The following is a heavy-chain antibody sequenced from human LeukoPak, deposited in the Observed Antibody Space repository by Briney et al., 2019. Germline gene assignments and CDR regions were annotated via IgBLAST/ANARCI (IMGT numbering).Heavy chain of an antibody. V-gene: IGHV1-46*01. CDR3: ARDGVPYYDSSGYHFDY. Sequence: GASVKVSCKASGYTFTSYYMQWVRQAPGQGLEWMGIINPSGGSTSYAQKFQGRVTMTRDTSTSTVYMELSSLRSEDTAVYYCARDGVPYYDSSGYHFDYWGQGTLVTVSS. CDR2: INPSGGST. CDR1: GYTFTSYY. D-gene: IGHD3-22*01. J-gene: IGHJ4*02.